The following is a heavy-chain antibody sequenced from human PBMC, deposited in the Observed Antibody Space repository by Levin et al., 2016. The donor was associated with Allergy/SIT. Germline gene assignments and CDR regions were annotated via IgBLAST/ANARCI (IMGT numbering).Heavy chain of an antibody. CDR3: ASGWSGYYPWHS. V-gene: IGHV4-39*01. CDR1: GGSTRGNSYF. J-gene: IGHJ4*02. CDR2: IFYSGST. Sequence: SETLSLTCTVSGGSTRGNSYFWGWIRQPPGRGLEWIGTIFYSGSTYYNPSLKSRVTISVDTSKNQFSLKLNSVTAADTAVFYCASGWSGYYPWHSWGQGTLVTVSS. D-gene: IGHD3-3*01.